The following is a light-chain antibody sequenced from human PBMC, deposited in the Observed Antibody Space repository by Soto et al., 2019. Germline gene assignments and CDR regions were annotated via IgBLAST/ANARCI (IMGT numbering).Light chain of an antibody. CDR1: ESVSSN. Sequence: EIGMTQSPATLSVSPGERATLSCRASESVSSNLAWYQQKPGQAPRLLIYGASTRATGIPARFSGSGSGTEFTLTISRLQSEEFALYYCQQYNNWLTFGGGTKVEIK. CDR3: QQYNNWLT. V-gene: IGKV3-15*01. CDR2: GAS. J-gene: IGKJ4*01.